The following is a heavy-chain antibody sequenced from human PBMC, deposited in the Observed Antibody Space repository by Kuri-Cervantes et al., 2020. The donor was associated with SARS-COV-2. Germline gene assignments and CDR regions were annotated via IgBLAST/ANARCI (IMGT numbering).Heavy chain of an antibody. CDR3: ASYSERAMVV. J-gene: IGHJ6*04. V-gene: IGHV3-30*02. CDR1: GFTFSDYY. CDR2: IRYDGSNK. Sequence: GGSLRLSCAASGFTFSDYYMSWIRQAPGKGLEWVAFIRYDGSNKYYADSVKGRFTISRDNSKNTLYLQMNSLRAEDTAVYYCASYSERAMVVWGKGTTVTVSS. D-gene: IGHD6-13*01.